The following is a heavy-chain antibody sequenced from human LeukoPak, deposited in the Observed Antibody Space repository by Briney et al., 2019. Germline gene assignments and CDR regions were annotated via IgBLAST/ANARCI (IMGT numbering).Heavy chain of an antibody. Sequence: SETLSLTCTVSGGSISSGDYYWSWIRQPPGKGLEWIGYIYSSGTTYYNPSLKSRVTISVDTSKNQFSLNLSSVTAADTAVYYCASSSGYSYGSASFFYWGQGTLVTVSS. V-gene: IGHV4-30-4*01. D-gene: IGHD5-18*01. J-gene: IGHJ4*02. CDR1: GGSISSGDYY. CDR2: IYSSGTT. CDR3: ASSSGYSYGSASFFY.